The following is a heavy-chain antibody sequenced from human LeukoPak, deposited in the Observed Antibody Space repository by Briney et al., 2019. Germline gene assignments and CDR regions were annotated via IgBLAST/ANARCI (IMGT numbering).Heavy chain of an antibody. J-gene: IGHJ4*02. V-gene: IGHV4-59*01. CDR2: IYYSGST. Sequence: SETLSLTCTVSGGSISSYYCSWIRQPPGKGLEWIGYIYYSGSTNYNPSLKSRVTISVDTSKNQFSLKLSSVTAADTAVYYGARARLDWNCGGDCYYFDYWGQGTLVTVSS. CDR1: GGSISSYY. D-gene: IGHD2-21*01. CDR3: ARARLDWNCGGDCYYFDY.